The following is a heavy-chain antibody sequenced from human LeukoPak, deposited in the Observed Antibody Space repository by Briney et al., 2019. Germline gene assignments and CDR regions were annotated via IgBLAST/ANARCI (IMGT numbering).Heavy chain of an antibody. Sequence: SSETLSLTCTVSGGSISSGGYYWSWIRQHPGRGLEWIGYIYYSGSTYYNPSLKSRVTISVDTSKNQFSLKLSSVTAADTAVYYCQIAAAGNDPNEYFQHWGQGTLVTVSS. CDR1: GGSISSGGYY. J-gene: IGHJ1*01. D-gene: IGHD6-13*01. CDR2: IYYSGST. CDR3: QIAAAGNDPNEYFQH. V-gene: IGHV4-31*03.